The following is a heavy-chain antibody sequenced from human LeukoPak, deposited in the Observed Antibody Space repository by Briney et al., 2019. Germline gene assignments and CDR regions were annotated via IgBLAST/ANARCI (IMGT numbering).Heavy chain of an antibody. Sequence: GGSLRLSCAACGFTVSSNYMSWVRQAPGKGVEWVSVIHSGGSTYYADSVKGRFTISRHNSKNTLYLQMNSLRAEDTAVYYCARGLLYCGGDCYPGYFDYWGQGTLVTVSS. D-gene: IGHD2-21*02. J-gene: IGHJ4*02. CDR1: GFTVSSNY. CDR3: ARGLLYCGGDCYPGYFDY. CDR2: IHSGGST. V-gene: IGHV3-53*04.